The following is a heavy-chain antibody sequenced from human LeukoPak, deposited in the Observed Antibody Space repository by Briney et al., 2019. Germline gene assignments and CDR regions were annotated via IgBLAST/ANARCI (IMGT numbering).Heavy chain of an antibody. CDR2: IYHSGST. V-gene: IGHV4-38-2*01. Sequence: SETLSLTCAVSGYSISSGYYWGWIRQPPGQGLEWIGSIYHSGSTYYYPSLKSRVTISVDTSKNQFSLNLSSVTAADTAVYYCAREIRYCSSTSCYGGYGMDVWGKGTTVTVSS. CDR3: AREIRYCSSTSCYGGYGMDV. J-gene: IGHJ6*04. D-gene: IGHD2-2*01. CDR1: GYSISSGYY.